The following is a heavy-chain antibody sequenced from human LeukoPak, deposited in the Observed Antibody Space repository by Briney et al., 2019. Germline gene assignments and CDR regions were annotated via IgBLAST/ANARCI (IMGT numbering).Heavy chain of an antibody. D-gene: IGHD4-17*01. J-gene: IGHJ6*03. CDR3: ARDTLRSYYYYYYYMDV. CDR2: ISSSSSTI. CDR1: GFTFSSYS. V-gene: IGHV3-48*04. Sequence: GGSLRLSCAASGFTFSSYSMNWVRQAPGKGLEWVSYISSSSSTIYYADSVKGRFTISRDNAKNSLYLQMNSLRAEDTAVYYCARDTLRSYYYYYYYMDVWGKGTTVTISS.